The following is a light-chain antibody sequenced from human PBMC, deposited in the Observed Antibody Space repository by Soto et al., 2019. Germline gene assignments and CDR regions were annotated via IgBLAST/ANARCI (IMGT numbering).Light chain of an antibody. CDR3: QQYNNWPPYT. V-gene: IGKV3-15*01. Sequence: EIVMTQSPATLSVSPGERATLSCRASQSVSSNLARYQQQPGQAPRLLIYGASTRATGIPARFRGSWSGTGFTINISSPQSEDFAVYYCQQYNNWPPYTFGQGTKLEIK. CDR1: QSVSSN. J-gene: IGKJ2*01. CDR2: GAS.